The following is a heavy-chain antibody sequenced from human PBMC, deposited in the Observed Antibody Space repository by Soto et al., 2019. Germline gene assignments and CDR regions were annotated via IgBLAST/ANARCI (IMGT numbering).Heavy chain of an antibody. CDR2: LGGSNSDT. D-gene: IGHD2-15*01. J-gene: IGHJ3*02. CDR3: AKDKVDHNSVWDPFDI. CDR1: GFTFSDYA. Sequence: EEQPLESGGGLVQPRGSLRLSCAASGFTFSDYAMSWVRQAPGKGLEWVSGLGGSNSDTHYAASVEGRFTVSRDNSRSTLFLQMNSLRVEDTAVYYCAKDKVDHNSVWDPFDIWGQGTMVTVSS. V-gene: IGHV3-23*01.